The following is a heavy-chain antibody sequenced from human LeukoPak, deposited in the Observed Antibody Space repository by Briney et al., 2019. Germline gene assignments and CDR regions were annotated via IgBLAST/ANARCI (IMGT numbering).Heavy chain of an antibody. CDR2: ISYTGHT. CDR1: GGSISPYF. V-gene: IGHV4-59*01. J-gene: IGHJ5*01. CDR3: ERDHLETTVITGIKRFGP. Sequence: SETLSLTCTVSGGSISPYFWSWIRQSPGKGLDWIGYISYTGHTNYNPSLRGRVTISVDTSKNQLSLKLTSVTAADTGVYYCERDHLETTVITGIKRFGPWGPGTLVTVSS. D-gene: IGHD1-1*01.